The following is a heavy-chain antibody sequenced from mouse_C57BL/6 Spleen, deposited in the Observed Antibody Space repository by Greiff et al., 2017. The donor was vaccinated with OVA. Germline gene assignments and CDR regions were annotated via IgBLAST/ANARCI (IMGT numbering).Heavy chain of an antibody. CDR1: GYTFTDYY. Sequence: EVQLQQSGPVLVKPGASVKMSCKASGYTFTDYYMNWVKQSHGKSLEWIGVINPYNGGTSYNQKFKGKATLTVDKSSSTAYMELNSLTSEDSAVYYCARGEVKGYFDVWGTGTTVTVSS. CDR3: ARGEVKGYFDV. D-gene: IGHD2-2*01. V-gene: IGHV1-19*01. CDR2: INPYNGGT. J-gene: IGHJ1*03.